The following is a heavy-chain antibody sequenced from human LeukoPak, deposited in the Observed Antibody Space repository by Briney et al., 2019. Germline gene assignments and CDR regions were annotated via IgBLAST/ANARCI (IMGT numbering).Heavy chain of an antibody. D-gene: IGHD6-13*01. J-gene: IGHJ4*02. CDR2: IKQDGSEK. CDR1: GFTFSSYS. Sequence: TGGSLRLSCAASGFTFSSYSMNWVRQAPGKGLEWVANIKQDGSEKYYVDSVKGRFTISRDNAKNSLYLQMNSLRAEDTAVYYCAKEAAGTDYWGQGTLVTVSS. CDR3: AKEAAGTDY. V-gene: IGHV3-7*01.